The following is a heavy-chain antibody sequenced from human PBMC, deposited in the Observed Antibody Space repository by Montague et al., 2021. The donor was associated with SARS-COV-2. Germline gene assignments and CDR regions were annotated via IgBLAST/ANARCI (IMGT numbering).Heavy chain of an antibody. D-gene: IGHD3-22*01. Sequence: SETLSLTCAVYGGSFSGYYWSWIRQPPGKGLEWIGEINHSGSTKYNPSLKSRDTISVDTSKNQFSLKLSSVTAADTAVYYCARGTKGVFTYDYDSSGYASGYWGQGTLVTVSS. CDR1: GGSFSGYY. CDR3: ARGTKGVFTYDYDSSGYASGY. V-gene: IGHV4-34*01. CDR2: INHSGST. J-gene: IGHJ4*02.